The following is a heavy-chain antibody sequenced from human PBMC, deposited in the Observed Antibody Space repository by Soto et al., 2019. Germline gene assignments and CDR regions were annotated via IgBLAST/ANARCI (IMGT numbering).Heavy chain of an antibody. J-gene: IGHJ2*01. D-gene: IGHD6-19*01. CDR3: ARPPIAVAATGFGYFDL. V-gene: IGHV3-7*01. CDR2: IKQDGSEK. CDR1: GFTFSSYW. Sequence: GGSLRLSCAASGFTFSSYWMSWVRQAPGKGLEWVANIKQDGSEKYYVDSVEGRFTISRDNAKNSLYLQMSSLRAEDTAVYYWARPPIAVAATGFGYFDLWGRGTLVTV.